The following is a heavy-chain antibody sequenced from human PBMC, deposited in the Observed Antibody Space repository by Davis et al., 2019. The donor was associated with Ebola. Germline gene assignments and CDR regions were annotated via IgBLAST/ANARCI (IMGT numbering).Heavy chain of an antibody. D-gene: IGHD5-18*01. J-gene: IGHJ6*04. CDR1: GDSVSSGG. CDR2: TYYNSKWYN. Sequence: HSQTLSLTCAISGDSVSSGGWNWIRQSPSRGLEWLGRTYYNSKWYNDYAVSVKSRITINPDTAKNQFSLQLNSVTPGDTALYYCARGWLRAGMDVWGEGTTVTVSS. V-gene: IGHV6-1*01. CDR3: ARGWLRAGMDV.